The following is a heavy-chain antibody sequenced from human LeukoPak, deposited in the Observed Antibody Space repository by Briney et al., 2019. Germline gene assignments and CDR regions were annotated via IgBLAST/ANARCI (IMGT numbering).Heavy chain of an antibody. CDR2: MSPNSGNT. V-gene: IGHV1-8*01. D-gene: IGHD2-15*01. CDR1: GYTFTSYD. CDR3: ARGSFSRWTTQSYFDY. Sequence: ASVKVSCKASGYTFTSYDIYRLRQAPGQGPEWIGWMSPNSGNTGSAQRFQGRVTMTRDTSMSSAYMELSNLRPEDTAVYYCARGSFSRWTTQSYFDYWGQGTLVTVSS. J-gene: IGHJ4*02.